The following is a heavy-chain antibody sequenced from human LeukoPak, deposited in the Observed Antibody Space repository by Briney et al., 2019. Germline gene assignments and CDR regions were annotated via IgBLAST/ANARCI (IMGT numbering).Heavy chain of an antibody. Sequence: PSETLSLTCTVSGGPISSYYWSWIRQPPGKGLEWIGYIYYSGSTNYNPSLKSRVTISVDTSKNQFSLKLSSVTAADTAVYYCARGYYYDSSGYYYGMDVWGQGTTVTVSS. CDR2: IYYSGST. CDR1: GGPISSYY. D-gene: IGHD3-22*01. CDR3: ARGYYYDSSGYYYGMDV. V-gene: IGHV4-59*08. J-gene: IGHJ6*02.